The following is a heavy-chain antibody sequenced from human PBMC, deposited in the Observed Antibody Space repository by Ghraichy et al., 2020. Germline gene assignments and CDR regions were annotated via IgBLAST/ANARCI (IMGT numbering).Heavy chain of an antibody. J-gene: IGHJ6*02. CDR1: GGSITNSHW. CDR2: IFHTGST. D-gene: IGHD1-26*01. V-gene: IGHV4-4*02. CDR3: ARADHKGGWEDV. Sequence: SETLSLTCAVSGGSITNSHWWSWVRQSPVKGLEWIGEIFHTGSTNYNPSLDSRAFISADKSKNQFSLKLTSVTAADAAIYYCARADHKGGWEDVWGQGTTVTVSS.